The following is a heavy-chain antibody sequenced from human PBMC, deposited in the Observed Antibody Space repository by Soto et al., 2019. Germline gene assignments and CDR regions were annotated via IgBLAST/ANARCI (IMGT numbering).Heavy chain of an antibody. D-gene: IGHD1-26*01. J-gene: IGHJ4*02. V-gene: IGHV3-64D*06. Sequence: PGGALRLSCSVSGFSFISYAMHWVRQAPGKGLEYVSSISSDGGSTYYADSVKGRFTISRDNSKNTLYLQMTSLRVEDTAVYYCVKDRWVDYWGQGSLVTVSS. CDR2: ISSDGGST. CDR3: VKDRWVDY. CDR1: GFSFISYA.